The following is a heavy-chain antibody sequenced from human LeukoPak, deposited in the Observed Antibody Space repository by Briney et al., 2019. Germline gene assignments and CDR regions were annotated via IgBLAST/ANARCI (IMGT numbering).Heavy chain of an antibody. J-gene: IGHJ3*02. CDR1: GGSFSGYH. V-gene: IGHV4-34*01. CDR2: IYYSGST. CDR3: ARALSSGWADTFDI. D-gene: IGHD6-19*01. Sequence: PSETLSLTCAVYGGSFSGYHWGWIRQPPGKGLEWIGNIYYSGSTYYNPSLKSRVTISVDTSKNQFSLKVRSVTAADTAVYYCARALSSGWADTFDIWGQGTMVTVSS.